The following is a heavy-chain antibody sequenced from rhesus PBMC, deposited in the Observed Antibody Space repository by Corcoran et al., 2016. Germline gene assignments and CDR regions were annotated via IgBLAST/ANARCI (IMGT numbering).Heavy chain of an antibody. CDR1: GGSISDSYR. D-gene: IGHD1-44*02. J-gene: IGHJ4*01. Sequence: QVQLQESGPAVVKPSETLSLTCAVSGGSISDSYRWSWIRQPPGKGLEWIGYIYGSSTSTNYNPSLKSRVTISKDTSKNQFSLKLSSVTAADTAVYYCARKGRPLDYWGQGVLVTVSS. V-gene: IGHV4S10*01. CDR2: IYGSSTST. CDR3: ARKGRPLDY.